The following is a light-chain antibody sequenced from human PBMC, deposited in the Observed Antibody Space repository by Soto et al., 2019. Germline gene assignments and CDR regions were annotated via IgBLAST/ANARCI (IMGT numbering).Light chain of an antibody. Sequence: DIQMTQSPSSLSASVGDRVTITCRASQSIGRYLSWYQQQPGKAPKVLISVASTLQSGVPSRFSGSESETDFTLTISSLEPEDFETYYCQQTHRTPWTFGQGTKVEIK. CDR2: VAS. CDR1: QSIGRY. CDR3: QQTHRTPWT. J-gene: IGKJ1*01. V-gene: IGKV1-39*01.